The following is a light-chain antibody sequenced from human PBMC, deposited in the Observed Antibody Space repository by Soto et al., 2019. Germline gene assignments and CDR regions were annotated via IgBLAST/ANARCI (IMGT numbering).Light chain of an antibody. CDR2: DAS. CDR3: QQYDNLPRT. Sequence: DIQMTQSPSSLSASVGDRVTITCQASQDISNYLNWYQQKPGKAPKLLIYDASNLETGVPSRFSGSGSGTDFTFTISSLQPEDIATYYCQQYDNLPRTFGQGIKVEIK. V-gene: IGKV1-33*01. CDR1: QDISNY. J-gene: IGKJ1*01.